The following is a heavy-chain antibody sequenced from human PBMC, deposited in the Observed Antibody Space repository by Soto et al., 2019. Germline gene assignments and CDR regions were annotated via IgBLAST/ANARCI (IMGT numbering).Heavy chain of an antibody. CDR2: ISWNSNII. J-gene: IGHJ4*02. CDR1: GFTFDDYG. Sequence: EVQLVESGGGLVQPGRSLRLSCAASGFTFDDYGMHWVRRVPGKGLEWVSSISWNSNIIGYADSVKGRFTISRDNAKNSLYLQMNSLRPEDTALYYCAKGGPDGFCSGGRCYFEYWGQGTLVTVS. CDR3: AKGGPDGFCSGGRCYFEY. D-gene: IGHD2-15*01. V-gene: IGHV3-9*01.